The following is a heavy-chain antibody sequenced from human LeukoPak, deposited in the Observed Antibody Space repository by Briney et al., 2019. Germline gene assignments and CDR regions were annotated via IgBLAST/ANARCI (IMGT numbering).Heavy chain of an antibody. Sequence: PGGSLRLSCAASGXTFDDYGMSWVRQAPGKGLEWACGRNGGSTGYADSVKGRFTISSDNAKNSLYLQMNSLRAEDTAVYYCAGTPYSSSWYYFDYWGQGTLVTVSS. CDR1: GXTFDDYG. CDR2: RNGGST. CDR3: AGTPYSSSWYYFDY. J-gene: IGHJ4*02. V-gene: IGHV3-20*04. D-gene: IGHD6-13*01.